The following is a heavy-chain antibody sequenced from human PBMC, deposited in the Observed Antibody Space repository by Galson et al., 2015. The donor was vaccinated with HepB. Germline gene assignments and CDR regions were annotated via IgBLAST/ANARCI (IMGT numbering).Heavy chain of an antibody. CDR1: GFTFSSYS. CDR2: ISTSSSII. Sequence: SLRLSCAASGFTFSSYSMNWVRQAPGKGLEWVSYISTSSSIIYCADSVKGRFTISRDNAKKSLYLQMNSLRAEDTAVYFCARDGGDSNFDYWGQGTLVTVS. V-gene: IGHV3-48*01. D-gene: IGHD3-16*01. CDR3: ARDGGDSNFDY. J-gene: IGHJ4*02.